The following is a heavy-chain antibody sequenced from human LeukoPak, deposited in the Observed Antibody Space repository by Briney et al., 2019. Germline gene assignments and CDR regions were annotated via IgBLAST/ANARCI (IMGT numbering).Heavy chain of an antibody. V-gene: IGHV5-51*01. CDR1: GYSFGNYW. J-gene: IGHJ4*02. CDR2: IYPGDSDT. D-gene: IGHD6-19*01. CDR3: ARREGGWYLDY. Sequence: GESLKISCKGSGYSFGNYWIGWVRQVPGKGLEWMGIIYPGDSDTRYGPSFQGQVTISADKSISTAYLQWSSLKASDSAMYYCARREGGWYLDYWGQGTLVTVSS.